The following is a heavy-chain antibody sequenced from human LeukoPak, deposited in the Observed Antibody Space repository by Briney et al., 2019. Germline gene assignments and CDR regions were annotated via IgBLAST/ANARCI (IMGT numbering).Heavy chain of an antibody. J-gene: IGHJ5*02. CDR2: IIPIFGTA. V-gene: IGHV1-69*05. D-gene: IGHD3-22*01. CDR3: AGALYYYDSSGYDIQNWFDP. Sequence: SVKVSCKASGGTFSSYAISWVRQAPGQGLEWMGGIIPIFGTANYAQKFQGRVTITTDESTSTAYMELSSLRSEDTAVYYCAGALYYYDSSGYDIQNWFDPWGQGTLVTVSS. CDR1: GGTFSSYA.